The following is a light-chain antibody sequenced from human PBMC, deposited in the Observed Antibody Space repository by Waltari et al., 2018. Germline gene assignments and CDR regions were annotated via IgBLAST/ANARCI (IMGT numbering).Light chain of an antibody. Sequence: QSVLTQPPSVSAAPGQKVTISCPGTSPNIGNNYVSWYQQFPGTAPILLIYEKNQRPSGIPDRFFGSKSGTSATLDIHGLQAGDEADYYCGTWDSSLSVGVLGGGTKLTVL. CDR1: SPNIGNNY. J-gene: IGLJ2*01. V-gene: IGLV1-51*01. CDR2: EKN. CDR3: GTWDSSLSVGV.